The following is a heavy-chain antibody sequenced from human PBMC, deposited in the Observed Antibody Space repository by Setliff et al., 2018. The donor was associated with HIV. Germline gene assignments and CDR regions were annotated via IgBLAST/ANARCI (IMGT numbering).Heavy chain of an antibody. V-gene: IGHV1-2*06. CDR3: ATKVYCTNGVCLDAFDI. CDR2: IIPNSGGT. CDR1: GYTLTGYY. Sequence: GASVKVSCKASGYTLTGYYIHWVRQAPGQGLEWMGRIIPNSGGTNYAQKFQDRVTMTRDTSISTAYMELSRLRSDDTAVYYCATKVYCTNGVCLDAFDIWGQGTTVTVSS. D-gene: IGHD2-8*01. J-gene: IGHJ3*02.